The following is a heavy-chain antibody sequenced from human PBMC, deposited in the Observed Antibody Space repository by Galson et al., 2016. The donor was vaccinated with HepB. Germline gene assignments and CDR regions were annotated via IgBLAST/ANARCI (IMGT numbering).Heavy chain of an antibody. CDR1: GYTFTNYA. CDR3: ARDRSVAFGGVLVSLNY. Sequence: SVKVSCKASGYTFTNYAVNWVRQAPGQGLEWMAWINPYNGNTNYAQKFHDRVTISTDTSTSTAYMELRSLRSDDTALYYCARDRSVAFGGVLVSLNYWGQGTLVTVSS. D-gene: IGHD3-16*02. CDR2: INPYNGNT. J-gene: IGHJ4*02. V-gene: IGHV1-18*01.